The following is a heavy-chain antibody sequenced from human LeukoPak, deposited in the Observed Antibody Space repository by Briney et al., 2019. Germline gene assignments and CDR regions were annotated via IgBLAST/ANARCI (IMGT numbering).Heavy chain of an antibody. CDR1: GFTFRTCS. CDR2: VSADGRTQ. CDR3: AREFGHNRWYFDY. V-gene: IGHV3-30*03. Sequence: GGSLRLSCAASGFTFRTCSIHWVRQAPGKGLEWVTVVSADGRTQLYSDSVKGRFTVSRDNSLNTLHLQMNSLKTEDTAVYYCAREFGHNRWYFDYWGQGALVTVSS. J-gene: IGHJ4*02. D-gene: IGHD5-24*01.